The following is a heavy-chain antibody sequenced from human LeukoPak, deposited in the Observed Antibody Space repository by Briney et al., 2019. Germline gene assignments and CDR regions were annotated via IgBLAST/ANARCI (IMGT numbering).Heavy chain of an antibody. CDR1: GFTFSSYS. Sequence: GGSLRLSCAASGFTFSSYSMNWVRQAPGKALEWVSSISSSSSYIYYADSVKGRFTISRDIAKNSLYLEMNRLRVEDTAIYYCARFKSFCGGDCSRDWDYYFDSWGQGTLVTVSS. D-gene: IGHD2-21*02. J-gene: IGHJ4*02. CDR3: ARFKSFCGGDCSRDWDYYFDS. CDR2: ISSSSSYI. V-gene: IGHV3-21*01.